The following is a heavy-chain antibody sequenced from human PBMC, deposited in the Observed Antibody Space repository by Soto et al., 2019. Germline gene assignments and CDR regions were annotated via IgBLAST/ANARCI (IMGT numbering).Heavy chain of an antibody. CDR3: AKPPRPSTTGYYYYYDMDV. J-gene: IGHJ6*02. CDR1: GFTFSTYA. D-gene: IGHD6-25*01. V-gene: IGHV3-23*01. CDR2: ISGSGTST. Sequence: GGSLRLSCAASGFTFSTYAMSWVRQAPGKGLEWVSVISGSGTSTYYADSVKGRFIISRDNSKNTLYLQTNSLRAEDTAVYYCAKPPRPSTTGYYYYYDMDVWGQGTTVTVCS.